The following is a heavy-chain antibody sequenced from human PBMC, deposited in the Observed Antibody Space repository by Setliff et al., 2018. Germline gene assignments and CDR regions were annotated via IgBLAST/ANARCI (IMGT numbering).Heavy chain of an antibody. CDR2: ISGSGTYT. Sequence: LRLSCAASGFTFSNLGMNWVRQAPGKGLEWVSSISGSGTYTYTADSVKGRFTISRDNAKNSLYLQMNSLRAEDTAVYFCARHNTNLQPNDYWGQGTLVTVSS. CDR3: ARHNTNLQPNDY. V-gene: IGHV3-21*01. D-gene: IGHD1-1*01. J-gene: IGHJ4*02. CDR1: GFTFSNLG.